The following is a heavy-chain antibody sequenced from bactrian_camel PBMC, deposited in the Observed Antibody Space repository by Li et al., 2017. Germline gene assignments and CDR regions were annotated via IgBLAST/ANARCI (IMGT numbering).Heavy chain of an antibody. CDR1: GSIYGDAC. CDR3: AADLLCAGWVARDYTY. Sequence: HVQLVESGGGSALAGGSVRLSCGASGSIYGDACVGWLRQAPGKEREGVAAIDSDGIASYADSVKGRFTVSRDNANNTVNLMMNSLKPEDTAMYYCAADLLCAGWVARDYTYWGQGTQVTVS. J-gene: IGHJ4*01. D-gene: IGHD5*01. CDR2: IDSDGIA. V-gene: IGHV3S53*01.